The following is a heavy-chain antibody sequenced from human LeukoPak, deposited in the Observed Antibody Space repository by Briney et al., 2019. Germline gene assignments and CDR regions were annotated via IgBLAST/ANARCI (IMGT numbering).Heavy chain of an antibody. V-gene: IGHV4-59*01. Sequence: SETLSLTCTVSGGSISSYYWSWIRQPPEKGLEWIGYIYYSGSTNYNPSLKSRVTISVDTSKNQFSLKLSSVTAADTAVYYCARDSPYGDYGYDAFDIWGQGTMVTVSS. J-gene: IGHJ3*02. CDR2: IYYSGST. D-gene: IGHD4-17*01. CDR3: ARDSPYGDYGYDAFDI. CDR1: GGSISSYY.